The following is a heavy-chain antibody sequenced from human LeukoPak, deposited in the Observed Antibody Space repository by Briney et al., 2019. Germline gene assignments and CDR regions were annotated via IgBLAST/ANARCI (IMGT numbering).Heavy chain of an antibody. J-gene: IGHJ4*02. V-gene: IGHV3-30*03. CDR2: ISYDGSNK. CDR3: WVYNWNYEGRLVYYFDY. CDR1: GFTFSSYG. Sequence: PGRSLRLSCAASGFTFSSYGMHWVRQAPGKGLEWVAVISYDGSNKYYADSVKGRFTISRDNSKNTLYLQMNSLRAEDTAVYYCWVYNWNYEGRLVYYFDYWGQGTLVTVSS. D-gene: IGHD1-7*01.